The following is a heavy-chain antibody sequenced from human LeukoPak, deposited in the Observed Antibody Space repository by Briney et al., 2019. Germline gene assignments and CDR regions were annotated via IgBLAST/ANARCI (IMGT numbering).Heavy chain of an antibody. J-gene: IGHJ4*02. V-gene: IGHV1-24*01. CDR1: GYTLTELS. CDR2: FDPEDGET. D-gene: IGHD3-3*01. CDR3: AVGGRDLEVLDY. Sequence: ASVKVSFKVSGYTLTELSMHWVRQAPGKGLEWMGGFDPEDGETIYAQKFQGRVTMTEDTSTDTAYMELSSLRSEDTAVYYCAVGGRDLEVLDYWGQGTLVTVSS.